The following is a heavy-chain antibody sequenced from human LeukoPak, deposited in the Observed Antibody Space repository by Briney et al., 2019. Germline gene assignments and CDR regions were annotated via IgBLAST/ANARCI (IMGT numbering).Heavy chain of an antibody. J-gene: IGHJ3*02. CDR3: VRYSGSYHTFDI. CDR2: ISGSSGIT. Sequence: GGSLRLSCTASGFTFSSNAMSWVRQPPGKGLEWVSGISGSSGITSDADSVKGRFTISRDNSKNMVYLQMNGLRDEDTAVYYCVRYSGSYHTFDIWGQGTKVTVSS. D-gene: IGHD1-26*01. CDR1: GFTFSSNA. V-gene: IGHV3-23*01.